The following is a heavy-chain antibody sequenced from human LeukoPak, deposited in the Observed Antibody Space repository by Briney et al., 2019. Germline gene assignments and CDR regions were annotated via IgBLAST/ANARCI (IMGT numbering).Heavy chain of an antibody. CDR1: GFTFDDYA. J-gene: IGHJ6*02. D-gene: IGHD3-10*01. CDR3: VKGGGSGSSYFYGMDV. V-gene: IGHV3-9*01. Sequence: QSGGSLRLSCAASGFTFDDYAMYWVRQAPGKGLEWVSGISWNSGIINYAGSVKGRFSISRNNTKNSLYLQMNSLRPEDTALYYCVKGGGSGSSYFYGMDVWGQGTTVTVSS. CDR2: ISWNSGII.